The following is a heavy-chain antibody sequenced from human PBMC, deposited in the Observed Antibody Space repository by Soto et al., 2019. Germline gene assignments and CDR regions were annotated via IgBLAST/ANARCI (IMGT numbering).Heavy chain of an antibody. D-gene: IGHD1-1*01. CDR3: ARGRFQLQRQTTAYYFDY. J-gene: IGHJ4*01. CDR1: GYTFTGYY. V-gene: IGHV1-2*02. Sequence: ASVKVSCKASGYTFTGYYLHWVRQAPGQGLEWMGWINPNNGVTHFAQNFQGRVTMTRDTAISTAYMDLSSLRSDDTAVYYCARGRFQLQRQTTAYYFDYWGQGTLVTVSS. CDR2: INPNNGVT.